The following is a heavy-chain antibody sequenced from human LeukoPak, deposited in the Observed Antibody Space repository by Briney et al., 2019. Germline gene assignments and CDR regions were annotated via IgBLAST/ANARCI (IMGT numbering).Heavy chain of an antibody. D-gene: IGHD3-22*01. J-gene: IGHJ4*02. CDR2: IYTSGST. Sequence: SETLSLTCTVSGNSISGGDYYWSWLRQPAGKGLEWIGRIYTSGSTTYNPSLKSRVTISGDTSENQFSLRLSSVTAADTAVYYCARASYSYDISGWVPFDYWGQGTLVTVSS. V-gene: IGHV4-61*02. CDR1: GNSISGGDYY. CDR3: ARASYSYDISGWVPFDY.